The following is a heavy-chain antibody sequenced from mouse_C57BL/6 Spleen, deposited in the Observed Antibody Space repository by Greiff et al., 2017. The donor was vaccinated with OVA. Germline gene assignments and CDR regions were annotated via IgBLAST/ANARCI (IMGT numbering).Heavy chain of an antibody. CDR2: IDPANGNT. V-gene: IGHV14-3*01. J-gene: IGHJ3*01. CDR1: GFTIKNTY. CDR3: ARSEIWFAY. Sequence: EVQLQQSVAELVRPGASVKLSCTASGFTIKNTYMHWVKQRPEQGLEWIGRIDPANGNTKYAPKFQGKATITADTSSNTAYLQLSSLTSEDTAIYYCARSEIWFAYWGQGTLVTVSA.